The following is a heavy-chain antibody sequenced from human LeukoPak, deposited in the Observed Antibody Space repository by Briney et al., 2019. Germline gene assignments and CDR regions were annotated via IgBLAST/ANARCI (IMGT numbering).Heavy chain of an antibody. CDR2: INHSGST. V-gene: IGHV4-34*01. CDR3: ASDSSYGMDV. Sequence: SETLSLTCAVCGGSFSGYYWSWIRQPPGKGLEWIGEINHSGSTNYNPSLKSRVTISVDTSKNQFSLKLSSVTAADTAVYYCASDSSYGMDVWGQGTTVTVSS. D-gene: IGHD6-13*01. CDR1: GGSFSGYY. J-gene: IGHJ6*02.